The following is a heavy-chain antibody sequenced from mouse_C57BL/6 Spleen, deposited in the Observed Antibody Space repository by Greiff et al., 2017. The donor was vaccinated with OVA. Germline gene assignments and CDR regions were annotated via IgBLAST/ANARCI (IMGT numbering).Heavy chain of an antibody. CDR3: ARETVVEAMDY. Sequence: VQLQQSGAELVRPGTSVKVSCKASGYAFTNYLIEWVKQRPGQGLEWIGVINPGSGGTNYNEKFKGKATLTADKSSSTAYMQLSSLTSEDSAVYFCARETVVEAMDYWGQGTSVTVSS. V-gene: IGHV1-54*01. CDR1: GYAFTNYL. J-gene: IGHJ4*01. CDR2: INPGSGGT. D-gene: IGHD1-1*01.